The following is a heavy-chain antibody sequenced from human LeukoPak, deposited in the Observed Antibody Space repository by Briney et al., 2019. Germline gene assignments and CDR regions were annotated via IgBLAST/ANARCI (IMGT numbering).Heavy chain of an antibody. CDR2: IWYDGSNK. Sequence: PGRSLRRSCAASGFTFSSYGMHWVRQAPGKGLEWVAVIWYDGSNKYYADSVKGRFTISRDNSKNALYLQMNSLRAEDTALYYCARDRTYYGSRPTNAFDIWGQGTLVTVSS. CDR1: GFTFSSYG. CDR3: ARDRTYYGSRPTNAFDI. J-gene: IGHJ3*02. D-gene: IGHD3-10*01. V-gene: IGHV3-33*01.